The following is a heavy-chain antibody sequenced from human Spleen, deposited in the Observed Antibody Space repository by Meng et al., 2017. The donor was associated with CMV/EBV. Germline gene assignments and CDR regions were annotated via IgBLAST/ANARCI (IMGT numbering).Heavy chain of an antibody. D-gene: IGHD3-3*01. Sequence: SCVASGFIFISDTMNWVRQAPGKGLEWVSSISSRMGFTYYADSVKGRFTISRDDAQNSVHLQMNSLRVEDTAIYYCVRGSDFRYGMDVWGQGTSVTVSS. J-gene: IGHJ6*02. V-gene: IGHV3-21*01. CDR1: GFIFISDT. CDR2: ISSRMGFT. CDR3: VRGSDFRYGMDV.